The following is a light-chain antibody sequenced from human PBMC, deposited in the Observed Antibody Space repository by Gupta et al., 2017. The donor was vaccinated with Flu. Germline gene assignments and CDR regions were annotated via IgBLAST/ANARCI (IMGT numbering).Light chain of an antibody. J-gene: IGLJ3*02. CDR3: QSYDDDNRGV. CDR1: SSNIASNC. CDR2: EEN. Sequence: FPLPQPHSASAAPGGTATLSCTRSSSNIASNCVQWYQQRPGSAPTTLRYEENKRRSGVPDRFSASIDMSSKSAALTISGREHADEADYYCQSYDDDNRGVFGGGTKLTV. V-gene: IGLV6-57*03.